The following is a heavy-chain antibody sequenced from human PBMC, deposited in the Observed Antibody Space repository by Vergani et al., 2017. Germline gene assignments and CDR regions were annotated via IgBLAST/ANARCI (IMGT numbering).Heavy chain of an antibody. V-gene: IGHV4-61*02. CDR2: IYTSGST. Sequence: QVQLQESGPGLVKPSETLFLPFTVSGGSISSGSYYWRWLRLPAGKGLEWIGLIYTSGSTDYNPSLKSRVTMSVDTSKNQFFLKLSSVTAADTAVYYCAREKGVYGSSTSYYAPFGYWGQGTLVTVSS. CDR3: AREKGVYGSSTSYYAPFGY. CDR1: GGSISSGSYY. D-gene: IGHD2-2*01. J-gene: IGHJ4*02.